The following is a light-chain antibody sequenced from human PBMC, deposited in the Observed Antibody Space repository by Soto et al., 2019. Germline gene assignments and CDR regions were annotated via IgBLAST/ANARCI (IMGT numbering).Light chain of an antibody. CDR1: SSDVGYYDF. V-gene: IGLV2-14*01. CDR3: SSYGGGSAFYV. Sequence: QSVLTQPASVSGSPGQSITISCTGTSSDVGYYDFVSWYQQHPGKAPKLIIYEVTKRPSGVSNRFSASKSGNTASLTISGRQADDEADYHCSSYGGGSAFYVFGTGTKVTVL. J-gene: IGLJ1*01. CDR2: EVT.